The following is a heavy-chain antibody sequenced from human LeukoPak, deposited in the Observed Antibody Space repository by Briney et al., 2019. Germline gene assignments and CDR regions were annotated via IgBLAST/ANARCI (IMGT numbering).Heavy chain of an antibody. CDR2: ISYDGRSK. CDR3: AREDPDIGEYYFDY. V-gene: IGHV3-30*03. J-gene: IGHJ4*02. Sequence: PGGSLRLSCEASGFTFSSYAMHSVRQAPRKGLEWVAVISYDGRSKFYADAVKGPFTISRDNSKNTLYLQINSLRAEDTAVYYCAREDPDIGEYYFDYWGQGILVTVSP. D-gene: IGHD2-15*01. CDR1: GFTFSSYA.